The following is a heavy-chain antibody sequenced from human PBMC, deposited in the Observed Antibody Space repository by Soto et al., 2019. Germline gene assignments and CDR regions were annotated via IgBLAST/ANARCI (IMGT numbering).Heavy chain of an antibody. Sequence: PGGSLRLSCAASGFIFSDYVMHWARQAPGKGLEWVAVMWYDGSKEYYVDSVKGRFTISRDHSKNTLFLQMNSLRAEDTAVYYCARGRTDFDYWGQGSLVIVSS. V-gene: IGHV3-33*01. CDR1: GFIFSDYV. CDR3: ARGRTDFDY. CDR2: MWYDGSKE. J-gene: IGHJ4*02.